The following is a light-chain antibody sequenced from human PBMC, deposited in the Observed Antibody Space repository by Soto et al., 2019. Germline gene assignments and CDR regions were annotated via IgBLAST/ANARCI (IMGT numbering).Light chain of an antibody. CDR1: QRIDTW. J-gene: IGKJ1*01. V-gene: IGKV1-5*01. Sequence: DIQLTQSPSTLSAFVGDRVTITCRASQRIDTWLAWYQQKPGKAPQVLIYDASTLESGVPSRFSGSGSGTEFTLTISNLQPDDFTTYYCQQYNNFWTFGQGTKVDIK. CDR2: DAS. CDR3: QQYNNFWT.